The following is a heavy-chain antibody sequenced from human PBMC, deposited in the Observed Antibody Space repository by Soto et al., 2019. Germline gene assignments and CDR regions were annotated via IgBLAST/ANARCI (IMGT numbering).Heavy chain of an antibody. V-gene: IGHV1-24*01. CDR1: GYTLTELS. CDR2: FDPEDGET. J-gene: IGHJ4*02. Sequence: ASVKVSCKVSGYTLTELSMRWVRQAPGKGLEWMGGFDPEDGETIYAQKFQGRVTMTEDTSTDTAYMELSSLRSEDTAVYYCATAPESLSYGDGRALDYYFDYWGQGTLVTVSS. D-gene: IGHD4-17*01. CDR3: ATAPESLSYGDGRALDYYFDY.